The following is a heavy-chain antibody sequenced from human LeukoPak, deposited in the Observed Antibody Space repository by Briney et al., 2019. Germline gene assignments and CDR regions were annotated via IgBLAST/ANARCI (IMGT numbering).Heavy chain of an antibody. J-gene: IGHJ4*02. CDR2: MNPNSGNT. D-gene: IGHD3-10*01. V-gene: IGHV1-8*03. CDR1: GYTFTSYD. CDR3: ARGRGTRITMVLGY. Sequence: ASVKVSCKASGYTFTSYDINWVRQATGQGLEWMGWMNPNSGNTGYAQKFQGRVTITRNTSISTAYMELCSLRSEDTAVYYCARGRGTRITMVLGYWGQGTLVTVSS.